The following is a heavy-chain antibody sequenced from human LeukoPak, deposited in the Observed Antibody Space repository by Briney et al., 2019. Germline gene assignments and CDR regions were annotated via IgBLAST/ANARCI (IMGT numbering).Heavy chain of an antibody. CDR3: ARDSGSYDFDY. CDR1: GYTFTSYD. CDR2: INPNSGGT. V-gene: IGHV1-2*02. J-gene: IGHJ4*02. D-gene: IGHD1-26*01. Sequence: EASVKVSCKASGYTFTSYDINWVRQATGQGLEWMGWINPNSGGTDYAQKFQGRVTMTRDTSISTAYMELSRLRSDDTAVYYCARDSGSYDFDYWGQGTLVTVSS.